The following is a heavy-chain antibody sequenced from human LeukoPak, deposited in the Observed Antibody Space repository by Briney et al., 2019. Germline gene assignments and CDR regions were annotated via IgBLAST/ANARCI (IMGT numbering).Heavy chain of an antibody. D-gene: IGHD6-13*01. CDR1: GGSISSSSYY. J-gene: IGHJ5*02. V-gene: IGHV4-39*01. Sequence: SETLSLTCTVSGGSISSSSYYWGWIRQPPGKGLEWIGSIYYSGSTYYNPSLKSRVTISVDTSKNQFSLKLSSVTAADTAVYYCARQQGQQLLGWFDPWGQGTLVTVSS. CDR3: ARQQGQQLLGWFDP. CDR2: IYYSGST.